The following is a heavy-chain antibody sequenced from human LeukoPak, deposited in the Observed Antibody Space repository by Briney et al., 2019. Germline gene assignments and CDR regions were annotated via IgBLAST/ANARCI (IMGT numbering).Heavy chain of an antibody. CDR3: AKGVYTYGSMLLGFDS. V-gene: IGHV3-33*06. J-gene: IGHJ4*02. D-gene: IGHD5-18*01. CDR1: GFTLSTYG. CDR2: IWYDGSNR. Sequence: GGSLRLSCAASGFTLSTYGMHWVRQAPGKGLEWVAVIWYDGSNRYYADSVKGRFSISRDNSKNTLSLQMNSLRAEDTAVYYCAKGVYTYGSMLLGFDSRGQGSLVTVSS.